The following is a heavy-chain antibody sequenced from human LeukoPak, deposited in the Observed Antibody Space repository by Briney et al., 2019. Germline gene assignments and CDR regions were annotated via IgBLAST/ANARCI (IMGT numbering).Heavy chain of an antibody. CDR3: ARDLDYYDSSSPG. Sequence: GASVKVSCKASGYTFTGYYMHWVRQAPGQGLEWMGWINPNSGGTNYAQKFQGRVTMTRDTSISTAYMELSRLRSDDTAVYYCARDLDYYDSSSPGWGQGTLVTVSS. J-gene: IGHJ4*02. CDR1: GYTFTGYY. V-gene: IGHV1-2*02. CDR2: INPNSGGT. D-gene: IGHD3-22*01.